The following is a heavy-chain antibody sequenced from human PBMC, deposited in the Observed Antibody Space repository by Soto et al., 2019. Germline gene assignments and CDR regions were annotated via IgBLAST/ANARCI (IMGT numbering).Heavy chain of an antibody. J-gene: IGHJ6*02. CDR1: GFTFSSYA. CDR2: ISYDGSNK. V-gene: IGHV3-30-3*01. CDR3: ARDRMYYYDSSVYYPTTYYYGMDV. D-gene: IGHD3-22*01. Sequence: GGSLRLSCAASGFTFSSYAMHWVRQAPGKGLEWVAVISYDGSNKYYADSVKGRFTISRDNSKNTLYLQMNSLRAEDTAVYYCARDRMYYYDSSVYYPTTYYYGMDVWGQGTTVTVSS.